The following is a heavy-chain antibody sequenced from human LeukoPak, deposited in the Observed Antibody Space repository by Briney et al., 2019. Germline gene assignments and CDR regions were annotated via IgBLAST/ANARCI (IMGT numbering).Heavy chain of an antibody. Sequence: GGSLRLSCAASGFTFSGFWMHWVRQAPGKGLVWVSCISFDGSDATYADSVKGRFTISRDNAKNTLHLQMDSLTVEDTAVYYCAVSNWMHPWGQGTLVTVSS. J-gene: IGHJ5*02. CDR3: AVSNWMHP. CDR1: GFTFSGFW. V-gene: IGHV3-74*01. CDR2: ISFDGSDA.